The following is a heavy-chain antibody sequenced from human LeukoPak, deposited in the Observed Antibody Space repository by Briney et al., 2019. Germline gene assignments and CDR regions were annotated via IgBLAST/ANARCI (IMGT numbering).Heavy chain of an antibody. Sequence: GGSLRLSCVASEITFSSYPMHWVRQAPGKGMEYVSAISSGGGSPYYANSVKGRFTISRDNSKNTLYLQMGSLRTEDMAVYYCARERGRNGDYDYRGQGTLVTVSS. D-gene: IGHD1-1*01. J-gene: IGHJ4*02. CDR1: EITFSSYP. CDR3: ARERGRNGDYDY. V-gene: IGHV3-64*01. CDR2: ISSGGGSP.